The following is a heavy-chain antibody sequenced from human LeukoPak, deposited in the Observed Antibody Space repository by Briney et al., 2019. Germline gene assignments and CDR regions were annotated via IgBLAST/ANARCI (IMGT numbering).Heavy chain of an antibody. J-gene: IGHJ3*02. V-gene: IGHV4-38-2*01. CDR1: GYSISSGYY. CDR2: IYHSGST. D-gene: IGHD3-22*01. CDR3: ARRWSDSSGYYLDAFDI. Sequence: SETLSLTCAVSGYSISSGYYWGWIRQPPGKGLEWIGSIYHSGSTYYNPSLKSRVTISVDTSKNQFPLKLSSVTAADTAVYYCARRWSDSSGYYLDAFDIWGQGTMVTVSS.